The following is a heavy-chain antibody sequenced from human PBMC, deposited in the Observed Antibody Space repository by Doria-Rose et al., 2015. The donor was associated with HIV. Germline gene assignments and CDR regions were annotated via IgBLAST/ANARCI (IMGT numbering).Heavy chain of an antibody. CDR1: GVSLSSPGMG. V-gene: IGHV2-26*01. J-gene: IGHJ4*02. CDR2: IFSDDER. Sequence: QVTLKESGPVLVKPTETLTLTCTVSGVSLSSPGMGVSWIRQPPGKALEWLASIFSDDERSDNTSRKSRLTISRGTSKSQVVLTMTDMDPVDTATYYCARIKSSRWYHKYYFDFWGQGTLVIVSA. D-gene: IGHD6-13*01. CDR3: ARIKSSRWYHKYYFDF.